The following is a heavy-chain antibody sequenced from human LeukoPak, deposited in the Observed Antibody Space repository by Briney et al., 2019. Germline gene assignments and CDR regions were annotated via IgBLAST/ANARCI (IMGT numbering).Heavy chain of an antibody. J-gene: IGHJ5*02. CDR2: ISGSGGST. V-gene: IGHV3-23*01. CDR3: AKELLGYSYGHGVYNWFDP. CDR1: GFTFSSCA. Sequence: PGGSLRLSCAASGFTFSSCAMSWVRQAPGKGLEWVSAISGSGGSTYYADSVKGRFTISRDNSKNTLYLQMNSLRAEDTAVYYCAKELLGYSYGHGVYNWFDPWGQGTLVTVSS. D-gene: IGHD5-18*01.